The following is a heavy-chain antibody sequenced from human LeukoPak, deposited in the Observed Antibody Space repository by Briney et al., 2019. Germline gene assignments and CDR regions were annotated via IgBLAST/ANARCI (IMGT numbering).Heavy chain of an antibody. Sequence: GGSLRLSCAASGFTFSSYSMNWVRQAPEKGLEWVPSISSSSSYIYYADSVKGRFTISRDNAKNSLYLQMNSLRAEDTAVYYCARDLAAAGSRGLDYWGQGTLVTVSS. D-gene: IGHD6-13*01. J-gene: IGHJ4*02. V-gene: IGHV3-21*01. CDR2: ISSSSSYI. CDR1: GFTFSSYS. CDR3: ARDLAAAGSRGLDY.